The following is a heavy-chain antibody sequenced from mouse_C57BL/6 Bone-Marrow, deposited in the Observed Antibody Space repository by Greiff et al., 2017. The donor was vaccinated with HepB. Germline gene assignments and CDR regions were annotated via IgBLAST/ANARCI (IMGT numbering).Heavy chain of an antibody. CDR3: ALMKGNYVGAMDY. J-gene: IGHJ4*01. D-gene: IGHD2-1*01. CDR1: GFSLSTFGMG. V-gene: IGHV8-8*01. Sequence: QVTLKVSGPGILQPSQTLSLTCSFSGFSLSTFGMGVGWLRQPSGKGLEWLAHIWWDDDKYYNPALKSRLTISKDTTKNQVFLKSAKVDTADTATYYCALMKGNYVGAMDYWGQGTSVTVSS. CDR2: IWWDDDK.